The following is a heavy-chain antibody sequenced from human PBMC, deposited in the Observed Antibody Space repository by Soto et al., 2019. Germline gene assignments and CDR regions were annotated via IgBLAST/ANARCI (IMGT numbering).Heavy chain of an antibody. CDR3: AGGFSGGDADWFDH. CDR1: GYTFTSYA. D-gene: IGHD2-21*02. J-gene: IGHJ5*02. V-gene: IGHV1-3*01. Sequence: QVQLVQSGAEVKKPGASVKVSCKASGYTFTSYAMHWVRQAPGQRLEWMGWINAGNGNTKYSQKFQGRVTITRDTSAKTAYSEQRSLRSEDTAVYYCAGGFSGGDADWFDHWGQGTLVTVSS. CDR2: INAGNGNT.